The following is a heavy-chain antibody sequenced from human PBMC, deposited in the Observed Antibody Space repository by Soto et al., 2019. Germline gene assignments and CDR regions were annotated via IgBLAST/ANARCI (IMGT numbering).Heavy chain of an antibody. CDR3: ARRGSGSDYDY. CDR1: GFTFSSHA. Sequence: EVQLLESGGGLVQPGGSLRLSCAASGFTFSSHAMRWVRQAPVKGLEWVSAISGSGDSTYCADSVKGRFTISRDNSKNTLYLQMNSLRAEDTAVYYCARRGSGSDYDYWGQGPLVTVSS. CDR2: ISGSGDST. V-gene: IGHV3-23*01. D-gene: IGHD1-26*01. J-gene: IGHJ4*02.